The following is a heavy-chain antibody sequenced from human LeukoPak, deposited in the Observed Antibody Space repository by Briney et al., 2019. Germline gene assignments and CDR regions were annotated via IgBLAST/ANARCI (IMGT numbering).Heavy chain of an antibody. Sequence: SETLSLTCTVSGGSISSGDYYWSWIRQSPGKGLEWVAYMYYSGSTYYNPSLKSRVVISVDTSKNQFSLKLSSVTAADTAVYYCARPYYYDSRIDPWGQGTLVTVSS. D-gene: IGHD3-22*01. V-gene: IGHV4-30-4*01. CDR1: GGSISSGDYY. CDR3: ARPYYYDSRIDP. CDR2: MYYSGST. J-gene: IGHJ5*02.